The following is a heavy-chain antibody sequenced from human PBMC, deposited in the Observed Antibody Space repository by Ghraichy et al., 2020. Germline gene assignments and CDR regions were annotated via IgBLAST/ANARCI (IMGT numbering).Heavy chain of an antibody. D-gene: IGHD1-7*01. V-gene: IGHV4-61*08. J-gene: IGHJ4*02. CDR1: GGSVSTAGYY. CDR2: GYYSGST. Sequence: SETLSLTCTVSGGSVSTAGYYWNWIRQPPGKGPEWIGYGYYSGSTNYNPSLKSRLTISVDTSKNQFSLRLNSVTAADTAVYYCARLSYNWNYVGYYFEYWGQGTLVTVSS. CDR3: ARLSYNWNYVGYYFEY.